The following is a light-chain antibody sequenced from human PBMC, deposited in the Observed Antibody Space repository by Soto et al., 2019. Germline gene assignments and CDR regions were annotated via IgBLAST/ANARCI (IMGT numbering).Light chain of an antibody. V-gene: IGLV2-11*01. CDR3: LLYYSGARV. CDR2: DVS. CDR1: NSDVGGYNY. J-gene: IGLJ2*01. Sequence: QSALSQPRSVSGSPGQSVTISCTGTNSDVGGYNYVSWYQQHPGKAPKLILYDVSKRPSGVPDRFSGSKSANTASLTISGLQAEDEADYYCLLYYSGARVFGGGTKLTVL.